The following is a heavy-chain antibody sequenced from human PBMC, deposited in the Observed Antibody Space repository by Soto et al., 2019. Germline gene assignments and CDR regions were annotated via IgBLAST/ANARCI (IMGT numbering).Heavy chain of an antibody. V-gene: IGHV4-31*03. D-gene: IGHD2-21*02. CDR2: ISSSGST. Sequence: SETLSLTCTVSGDSIGGVGYWSWIRQFPGRGLEWIGCISSSGSTYYNPALNNRISLSLDTSQNQFSLKLLSVTAADTAIYYCARSGVTGIVIPSHWFDPWGQGTPVTVSS. CDR3: ARSGVTGIVIPSHWFDP. CDR1: GDSIGGVGY. J-gene: IGHJ5*02.